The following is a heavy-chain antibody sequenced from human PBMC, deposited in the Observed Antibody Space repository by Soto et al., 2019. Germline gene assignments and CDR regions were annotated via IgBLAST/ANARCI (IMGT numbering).Heavy chain of an antibody. V-gene: IGHV4-30-4*01. Sequence: ASETLSLTCTVSGGSISSGDYYWSWIRQPPGKGLEWIGYIYYSGSTYYNPSLKSRVTISVDTSKNQFSLKLSSVTAADTAVYYCARDPRPTVDSSIKGFDYLDQGTLHTVSS. D-gene: IGHD3-22*01. CDR1: GGSISSGDYY. CDR2: IYYSGST. CDR3: ARDPRPTVDSSIKGFDY. J-gene: IGHJ4*02.